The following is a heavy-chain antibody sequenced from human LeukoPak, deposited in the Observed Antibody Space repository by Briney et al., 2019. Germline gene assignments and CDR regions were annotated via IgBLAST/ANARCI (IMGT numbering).Heavy chain of an antibody. J-gene: IGHJ4*02. V-gene: IGHV1-18*01. CDR3: ARGGGMKPGDFEY. Sequence: FQGRVTMTTDTSTTTAYMELRSLRSDDTAVYYCARGGGMKPGDFEYWGQGTLVTVSS. D-gene: IGHD6-13*01.